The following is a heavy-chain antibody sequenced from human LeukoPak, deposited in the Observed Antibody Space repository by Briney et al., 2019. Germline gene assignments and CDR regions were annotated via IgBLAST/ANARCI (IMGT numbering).Heavy chain of an antibody. CDR3: ARDVSGWRFDY. CDR1: GGPINTVSYY. CDR2: IYYSGNT. V-gene: IGHV4-31*03. D-gene: IGHD6-19*01. Sequence: SQTLSLTCTVSGGPINTVSYYWPWIRQRPGKGLEWIGYIYYSGNTDYNPSLQSRVTISLDTSKNQFSLRLRSVTAADTAVYYCARDVSGWRFDYWGQGTPVTVSS. J-gene: IGHJ4*02.